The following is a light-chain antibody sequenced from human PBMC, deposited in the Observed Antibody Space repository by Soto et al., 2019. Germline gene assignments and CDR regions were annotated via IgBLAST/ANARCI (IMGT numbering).Light chain of an antibody. J-gene: IGLJ3*02. V-gene: IGLV1-44*01. Sequence: QSVLTQPPSASGTPGQRITISCSGSSSNIGSNTVNWYQHLPGTAPKLLIYTNNQRPSGVPDRFSGSKSGPSASLAISGLQSEDEADYYCAAWDGSLNGWVFGGGTKVTVL. CDR3: AAWDGSLNGWV. CDR2: TNN. CDR1: SSNIGSNT.